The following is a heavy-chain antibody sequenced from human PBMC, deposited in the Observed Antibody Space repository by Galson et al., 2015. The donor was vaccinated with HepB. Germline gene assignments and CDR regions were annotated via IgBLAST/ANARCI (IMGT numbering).Heavy chain of an antibody. V-gene: IGHV3-21*01. CDR3: ARDRLSAIDFTDFDY. CDR2: ISSSSSYI. D-gene: IGHD3-3*01. Sequence: SLRLSCAASGFTFSSYSMNWVRQAPGKGLEWVSSISSSSSYIYYADSVKGRFTISRDNAKNSLYLQMNSLRAEDTAVYYCARDRLSAIDFTDFDYWGQGTLVTVSS. CDR1: GFTFSSYS. J-gene: IGHJ4*02.